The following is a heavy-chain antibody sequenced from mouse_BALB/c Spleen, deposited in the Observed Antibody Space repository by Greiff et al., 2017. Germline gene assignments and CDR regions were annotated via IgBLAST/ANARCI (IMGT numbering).Heavy chain of an antibody. V-gene: IGHV5-6-4*01. D-gene: IGHD1-1*01. J-gene: IGHJ1*01. CDR3: TRDPSYYGSSYWYFDV. CDR1: GFTFSSYT. Sequence: EVKLMESGGGLVKPGGSLKLSCAASGFTFSSYTMSWVRQTPEKRLEWVATISSGGSYTYYPDSVKGRFTISRDNAKNTLYLQMSSLKSEDTAMYYCTRDPSYYGSSYWYFDVWGAGTTVTVSS. CDR2: ISSGGSYT.